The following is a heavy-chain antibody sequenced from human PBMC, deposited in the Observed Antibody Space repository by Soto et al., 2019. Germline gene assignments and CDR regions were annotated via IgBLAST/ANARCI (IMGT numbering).Heavy chain of an antibody. Sequence: GESLKISCQGSGYRFTNFWIGWVRQRPGKGLEWMGIIYSRDSDTRYSPSFQGQVTISVDSSISTAYLQWSSLKASDTAIYYCARAAYNHNDGDFDFWGQGTLVTSPQ. CDR1: GYRFTNFW. V-gene: IGHV5-51*01. J-gene: IGHJ4*02. CDR2: IYSRDSDT. CDR3: ARAAYNHNDGDFDF. D-gene: IGHD1-1*01.